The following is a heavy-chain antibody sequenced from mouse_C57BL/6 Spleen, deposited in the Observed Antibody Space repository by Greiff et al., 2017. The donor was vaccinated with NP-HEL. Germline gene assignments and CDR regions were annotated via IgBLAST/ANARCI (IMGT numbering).Heavy chain of an antibody. Sequence: QVQLQQPGTELVKPGASVKLSCKASGYTFTSYWMHWVKQRPGQGLEWIGNINPSNGGTNYNEKFKSKATLTVDKSSSTDYMQLSGLTSEDSAVYYCARARGSSGYAMDYWGQGTSVTVSS. CDR1: GYTFTSYW. CDR3: ARARGSSGYAMDY. V-gene: IGHV1-53*01. J-gene: IGHJ4*01. D-gene: IGHD3-2*02. CDR2: INPSNGGT.